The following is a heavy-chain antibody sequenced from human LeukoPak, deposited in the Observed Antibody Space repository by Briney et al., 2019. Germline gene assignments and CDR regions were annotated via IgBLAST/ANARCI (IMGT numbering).Heavy chain of an antibody. V-gene: IGHV3-23*01. Sequence: GGSLRLSCAVSGITLSNYGMSWVRQAPGKGLEWVAGISGSGGATNYADSVKGRFTISRDNPKNTLYLQMNSLRVEDTAVYFCAKRGVVIRVILVGFHKEAYYFDSWGQGALVTVSS. CDR1: GITLSNYG. J-gene: IGHJ4*02. D-gene: IGHD3-22*01. CDR2: ISGSGGAT. CDR3: AKRGVVIRVILVGFHKEAYYFDS.